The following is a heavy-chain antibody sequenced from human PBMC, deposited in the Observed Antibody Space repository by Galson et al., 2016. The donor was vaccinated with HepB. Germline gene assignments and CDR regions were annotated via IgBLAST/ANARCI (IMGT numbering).Heavy chain of an antibody. CDR2: LSSNSIYI. CDR1: GFTFSSYS. D-gene: IGHD6-6*01. J-gene: IGHJ4*02. CDR3: ARGPAYSSSPPFDY. Sequence: SLRLSCAASGFTFSSYSMNWVRQAPGKGLEWVSSLSSNSIYIYYADSVKGRFTTSRDNAKNSLYLQMNSLRAEDTAVYYCARGPAYSSSPPFDYWGQGTLVTVSS. V-gene: IGHV3-21*01.